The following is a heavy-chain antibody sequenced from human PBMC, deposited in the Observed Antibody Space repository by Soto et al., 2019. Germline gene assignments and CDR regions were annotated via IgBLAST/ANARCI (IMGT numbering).Heavy chain of an antibody. CDR3: ARSFTEPYFFDF. Sequence: SETLSLTCNVSGGSISYSYWSWIRQTPGKGLEWIGYGHSNGISKYNPSLESRVLISVDTSKSLFSLKVSSVTTADTAVYYCARSFTEPYFFDFWGQGTLVTVSS. CDR2: GHSNGIS. J-gene: IGHJ4*02. CDR1: GGSISYSY. V-gene: IGHV4-59*08.